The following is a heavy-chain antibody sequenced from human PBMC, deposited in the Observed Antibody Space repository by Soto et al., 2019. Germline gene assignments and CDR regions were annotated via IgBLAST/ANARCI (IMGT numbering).Heavy chain of an antibody. D-gene: IGHD3-10*01. CDR3: ARDYYGSGSYSPTGSNWFDP. J-gene: IGHJ5*02. CDR1: GYTFTSYD. Sequence: ASVKVSCKASGYTFTSYDINWVRQAPGQGLEWMGWINPNSGGTNYAQKFQGWVTMTRDTSISTAYMELSRLRSDDTAVYYCARDYYGSGSYSPTGSNWFDPWGQGTLVTVSS. V-gene: IGHV1-2*04. CDR2: INPNSGGT.